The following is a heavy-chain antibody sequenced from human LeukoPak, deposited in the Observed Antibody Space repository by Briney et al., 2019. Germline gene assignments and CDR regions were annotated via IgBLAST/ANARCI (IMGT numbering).Heavy chain of an antibody. Sequence: GGSLRLSCVASGFTFSNYAMSWVRQTPGKGLEWVSSISGSGGSTHYADSVKGRFTISRDNSKNILYLQMNRLRAEDTAVYYCAKDWMSPIINSFDYWGQGTLVTVSS. D-gene: IGHD3-10*01. J-gene: IGHJ4*02. V-gene: IGHV3-23*01. CDR1: GFTFSNYA. CDR2: ISGSGGST. CDR3: AKDWMSPIINSFDY.